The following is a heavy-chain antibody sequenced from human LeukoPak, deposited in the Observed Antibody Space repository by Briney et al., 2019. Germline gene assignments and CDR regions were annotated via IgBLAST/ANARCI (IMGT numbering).Heavy chain of an antibody. D-gene: IGHD3-10*01. V-gene: IGHV4-4*07. CDR1: GGSISSYY. CDR2: IYTSGST. J-gene: IGHJ6*03. CDR3: ARGTMVRASDYYYMDV. Sequence: PSETLSLTCTVSGGSISSYYWSWNRQPAGKGLEWIGRIYTSGSTNYNPSLKSRVTMSVDTSKNQFSLKLSSVTAADTAVYYCARGTMVRASDYYYMDVWGKGTTVTVSS.